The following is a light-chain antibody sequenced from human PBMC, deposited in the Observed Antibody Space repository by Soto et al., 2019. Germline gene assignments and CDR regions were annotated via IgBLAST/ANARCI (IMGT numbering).Light chain of an antibody. CDR1: TXDVGGYNY. CDR2: EVS. Sequence: QSALTQPASVSGSPGQSITVSCTGTTXDVGGYNYVSWYQQHPGKAPKLLIFEVSSRPSGVSNRFSGSKSGNTASLTISALQAEDEADYFCNSYSRSTSLPYVFGTGTKLTVL. CDR3: NSYSRSTSLPYV. V-gene: IGLV2-14*01. J-gene: IGLJ1*01.